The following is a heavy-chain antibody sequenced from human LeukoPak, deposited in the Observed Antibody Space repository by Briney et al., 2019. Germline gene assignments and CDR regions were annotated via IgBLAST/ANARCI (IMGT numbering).Heavy chain of an antibody. CDR3: AKVTYYYDSSGYSARTFDY. Sequence: PGGSLRLSCAASGFTFSSYAMSWVRQAPGKGLEWVSAISGSGGSTYYADSVKGRFTISRDNSKNTLYLQMNSLRAEDTAVYYCAKVTYYYDSSGYSARTFDYWGQGTLVTVSS. J-gene: IGHJ4*02. CDR2: ISGSGGST. CDR1: GFTFSSYA. V-gene: IGHV3-23*01. D-gene: IGHD3-22*01.